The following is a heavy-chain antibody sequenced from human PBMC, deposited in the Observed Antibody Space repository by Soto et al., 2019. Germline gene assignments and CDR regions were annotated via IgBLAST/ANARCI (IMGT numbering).Heavy chain of an antibody. CDR2: IYYSGST. D-gene: IGHD5-18*01. Sequence: SETLSLTCTVSGGSISSGGYYWSWIRQHPGKGLEWIGYIYYSGSTYYNPSLKSRVTISVDTSKNQFSLKLSSVTAADTAVYYCARETAVDTAMAVGNWFDPWGQGTLVTVSS. CDR1: GGSISSGGYY. V-gene: IGHV4-31*03. J-gene: IGHJ5*02. CDR3: ARETAVDTAMAVGNWFDP.